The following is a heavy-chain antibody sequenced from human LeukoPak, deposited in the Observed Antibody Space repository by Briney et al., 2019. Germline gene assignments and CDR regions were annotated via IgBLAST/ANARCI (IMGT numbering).Heavy chain of an antibody. Sequence: SETLSLTCTVSGGSISSYYWSWIRQPPGKGLEWIGYIYYSGSTNYNPSLKSRVTISVDTSKNQFSLKLSSVTAADTAVYYCARGYDSSGYFDYWGQGTLVTVSS. D-gene: IGHD3-22*01. V-gene: IGHV4-59*12. CDR1: GGSISSYY. CDR2: IYYSGST. CDR3: ARGYDSSGYFDY. J-gene: IGHJ4*02.